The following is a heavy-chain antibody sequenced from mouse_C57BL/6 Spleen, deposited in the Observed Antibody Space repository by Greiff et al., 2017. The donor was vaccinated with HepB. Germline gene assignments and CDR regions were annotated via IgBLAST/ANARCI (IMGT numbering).Heavy chain of an antibody. Sequence: EVMLVESGGGLVKPGGSLKLSCAASGFTFSDYGMHWVRQAPEKGLEWVAYISSGSSTIYYADTVKGRFTISRDNAKNTLFLQMTSLRSEDTAMYYCARERYYGSSYYAMDYWGQGTSVTVSS. J-gene: IGHJ4*01. CDR2: ISSGSSTI. D-gene: IGHD1-1*01. CDR3: ARERYYGSSYYAMDY. CDR1: GFTFSDYG. V-gene: IGHV5-17*01.